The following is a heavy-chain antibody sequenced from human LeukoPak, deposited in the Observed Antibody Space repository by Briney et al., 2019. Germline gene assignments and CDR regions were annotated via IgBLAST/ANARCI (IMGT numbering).Heavy chain of an antibody. D-gene: IGHD6-13*01. CDR3: ARTVNPIAKYNWFDP. Sequence: SQTLSLTCAISGDSVSSNSAAWNWIRLSPSRGLEWLGRTYYRSKWYNDYALSVKRRITINPDTSKNQFSLQLNSVTPEDTAVYYCARTVNPIAKYNWFDPWGQGTLVTVSS. CDR1: GDSVSSNSAA. J-gene: IGHJ5*02. CDR2: TYYRSKWYN. V-gene: IGHV6-1*01.